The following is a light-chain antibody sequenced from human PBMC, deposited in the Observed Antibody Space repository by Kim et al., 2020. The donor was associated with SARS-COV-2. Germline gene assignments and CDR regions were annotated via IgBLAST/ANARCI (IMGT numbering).Light chain of an antibody. J-gene: IGKJ5*01. CDR3: QKYNSAPFT. CDR1: RGISNY. Sequence: DIQMTQSPSSLSASVGDRVTITCRASRGISNYLAWYQQKSGKVPKLLIYGASTLQSGVPSRFSGSGSGTDFTLTISSLQAEDVATYYCQKYNSAPFTFGQGTRLEIK. CDR2: GAS. V-gene: IGKV1-27*01.